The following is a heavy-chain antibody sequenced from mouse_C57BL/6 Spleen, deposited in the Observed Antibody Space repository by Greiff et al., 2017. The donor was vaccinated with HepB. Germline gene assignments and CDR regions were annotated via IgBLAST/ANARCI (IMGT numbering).Heavy chain of an antibody. CDR1: GFTFNTYA. D-gene: IGHD3-2*02. V-gene: IGHV10-3*01. J-gene: IGHJ2*01. CDR2: IRSKSSNYAT. Sequence: EVQLVESGGGLVQPKGSLKLSCAASGFTFNTYAMHWVRQAPGKGLEWVARIRSKSSNYATYYADSVKDRFTISRDDSQSMLYLQMNNLKTEDTAMYYCVRGLHSSGYVDYFDYWGQGTTLTVSS. CDR3: VRGLHSSGYVDYFDY.